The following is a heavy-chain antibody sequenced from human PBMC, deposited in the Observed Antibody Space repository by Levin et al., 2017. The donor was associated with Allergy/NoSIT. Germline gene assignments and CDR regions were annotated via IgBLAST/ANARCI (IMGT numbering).Heavy chain of an antibody. J-gene: IGHJ5*02. CDR1: GYTFTNYA. V-gene: IGHV1-3*04. Sequence: GESLKISCKASGYTFTNYAIHWVRQAPGQRLEWMGWISTGNGDTKYSQKFQDRVTITRDTSATTTYMELSSLRSEDTAVYYCVRPHCTSANCDRGWFDPWGQGTLVTVSS. CDR3: VRPHCTSANCDRGWFDP. D-gene: IGHD2-2*01. CDR2: ISTGNGDT.